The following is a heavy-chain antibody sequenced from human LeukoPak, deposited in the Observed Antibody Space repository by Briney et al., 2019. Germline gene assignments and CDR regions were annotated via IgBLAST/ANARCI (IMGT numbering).Heavy chain of an antibody. V-gene: IGHV3-74*03. CDR1: GFTFSSSW. Sequence: PGGSLRHSCAASGFTFSSSWMYWVRQPPGKGLVWVSRLNSDGSTTEYADSVKGRFTISRDNAKNTLFLQLSSLRAEDTAIYYCARGPDHGGSYYHDWGQGTLVTVSS. J-gene: IGHJ4*02. CDR2: LNSDGSTT. D-gene: IGHD1-26*01. CDR3: ARGPDHGGSYYHD.